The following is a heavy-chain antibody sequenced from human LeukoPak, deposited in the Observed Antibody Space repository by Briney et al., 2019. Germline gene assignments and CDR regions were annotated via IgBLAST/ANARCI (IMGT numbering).Heavy chain of an antibody. CDR3: ARGYYYDSSGYYYYYYYGMDV. D-gene: IGHD3-22*01. Sequence: SETLSPTCAVYGGSFSGYYWSWIRQPPGKGLEWIGEINHSGSTNYNPSLKSRVTISVDTSKNQFSLKLSSVTAADTAVYYCARGYYYDSSGYYYYYYYGMDVWGQGTTVTVSS. CDR2: INHSGST. J-gene: IGHJ6*02. V-gene: IGHV4-34*01. CDR1: GGSFSGYY.